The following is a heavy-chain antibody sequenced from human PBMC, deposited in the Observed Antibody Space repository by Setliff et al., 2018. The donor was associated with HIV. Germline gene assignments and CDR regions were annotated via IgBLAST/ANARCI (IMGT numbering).Heavy chain of an antibody. CDR2: IYYSGTT. Sequence: SETLSLTCTVSGGSISSADHHWSWIRQPPGKGLEWIGYIYYSGTTYYNPSLKSRLTISVDTSKNQFSLNLSSVIATHTAVYYCARVPQLYCSAGSCDVGWVDHWGQGSLVTVSS. V-gene: IGHV4-30-4*08. CDR3: ARVPQLYCSAGSCDVGWVDH. CDR1: GGSISSADHH. J-gene: IGHJ4*02. D-gene: IGHD2-15*01.